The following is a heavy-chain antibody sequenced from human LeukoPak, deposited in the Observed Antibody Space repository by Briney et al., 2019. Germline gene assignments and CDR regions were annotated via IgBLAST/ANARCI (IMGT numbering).Heavy chain of an antibody. J-gene: IGHJ4*02. Sequence: PGGSLRLSCAASGFTFSSYAMSWVRQAPGKGLEWVSAISGSGGSTYYADSVKGRFTISRDNAKNSLYLQMNSLRAEDTAVYYCASKITMVRGVIITPDYWGQGTLVTVSS. CDR2: ISGSGGST. D-gene: IGHD3-10*01. CDR1: GFTFSSYA. CDR3: ASKITMVRGVIITPDY. V-gene: IGHV3-23*01.